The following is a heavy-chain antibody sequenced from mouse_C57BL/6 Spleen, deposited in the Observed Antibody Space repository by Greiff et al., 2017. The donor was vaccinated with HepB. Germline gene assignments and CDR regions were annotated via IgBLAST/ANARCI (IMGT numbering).Heavy chain of an antibody. V-gene: IGHV1-61*01. CDR2: IYPSDSET. CDR3: ARELRRAMDY. CDR1: GYTFTGYW. D-gene: IGHD2-12*01. Sequence: VQLQQSGAELMKPGASVKLSCKATGYTFTGYWIEWVKQRPGQGLEWIGNIYPSDSETHYNQKFKDKATLTVDKSSSTAYMQLSSLTSEDSAVYYCARELRRAMDYWGQGTSVTVSS. J-gene: IGHJ4*01.